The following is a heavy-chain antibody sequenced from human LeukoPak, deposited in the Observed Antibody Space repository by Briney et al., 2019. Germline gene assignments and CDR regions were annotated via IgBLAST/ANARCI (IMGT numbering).Heavy chain of an antibody. V-gene: IGHV4-59*08. Sequence: SETLSLTCTVSGGSMSSYYWSWIRQPPGKGLEWIGYIYYTGSTNYNPSLKSRVTISVDTSKNQFSLKLSSVTAADTAVYYCARGGLGGITAYSNYLFDYWGQGTLVTVSS. CDR2: IYYTGST. J-gene: IGHJ4*02. D-gene: IGHD4-11*01. CDR3: ARGGLGGITAYSNYLFDY. CDR1: GGSMSSYY.